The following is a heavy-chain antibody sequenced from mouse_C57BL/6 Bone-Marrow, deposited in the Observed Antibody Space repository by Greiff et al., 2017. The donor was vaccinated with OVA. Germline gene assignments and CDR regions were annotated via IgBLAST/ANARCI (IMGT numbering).Heavy chain of an antibody. CDR1: GYAFSSSW. J-gene: IGHJ2*01. D-gene: IGHD2-3*01. CDR2: IYPGDGDT. Sequence: VQLQQSGPELVKPGASVKISCKASGYAFSSSWMNWVKQRPGKGLEWIGRIYPGDGDTNYNGKFKGKATLTADQSSSTAYMQLSSLTSEDSAVCFCAGYDGYPLGYYWGQGTTLTVSS. V-gene: IGHV1-82*01. CDR3: AGYDGYPLGYY.